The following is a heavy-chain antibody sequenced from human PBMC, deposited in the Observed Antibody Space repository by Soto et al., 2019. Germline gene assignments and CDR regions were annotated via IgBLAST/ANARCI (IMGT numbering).Heavy chain of an antibody. CDR1: GFTFSSYA. CDR3: AKGGGGSYCEPTNP. J-gene: IGHJ5*02. CDR2: ISGSGGST. D-gene: IGHD1-26*01. V-gene: IGHV3-23*01. Sequence: EVQLLESGGGLVQPGGSLRLSCAASGFTFSSYAMSWVRQAPGKGLEWVSAISGSGGSTYYADSVKGRFTISRDNSKNTRYLQMNSLRAEDTAVYYCAKGGGGSYCEPTNPWGQGTLVTVSS.